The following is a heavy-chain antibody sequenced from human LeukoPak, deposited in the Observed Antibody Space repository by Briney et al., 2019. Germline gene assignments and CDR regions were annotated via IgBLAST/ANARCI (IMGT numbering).Heavy chain of an antibody. CDR1: GYTFTGYY. CDR2: INPNSGGT. D-gene: IGHD6-19*01. Sequence: RASVKVSCKASGYTFTGYYMHWVRQAPGQGLEWMGWINPNSGGTNYAQKFQGRVTMTRDTSISTAYMELSRLRSDDTAVYYCARVGSPWRVTAPFDYWGQGTLVTVSS. V-gene: IGHV1-2*02. CDR3: ARVGSPWRVTAPFDY. J-gene: IGHJ4*02.